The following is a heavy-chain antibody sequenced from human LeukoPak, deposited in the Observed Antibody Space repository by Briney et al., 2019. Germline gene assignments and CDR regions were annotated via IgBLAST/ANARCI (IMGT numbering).Heavy chain of an antibody. D-gene: IGHD2-2*01. CDR3: ARGGSSKGGYYFDY. CDR1: GGSISSYY. Sequence: SETLSLTCTVSGGSISSYYWSWIRQPPGKGLEWIGYIYTSGSTNYNPSLKSRVTMSVDTSKNQFSLKLSSVTAADTAVYYCARGGSSKGGYYFDYWGQGTLVTVSS. J-gene: IGHJ4*02. V-gene: IGHV4-4*08. CDR2: IYTSGST.